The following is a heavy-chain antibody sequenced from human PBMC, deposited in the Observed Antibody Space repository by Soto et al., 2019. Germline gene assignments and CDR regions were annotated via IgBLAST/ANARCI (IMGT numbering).Heavy chain of an antibody. J-gene: IGHJ3*02. CDR2: ISAYNANT. Sequence: ASVKVSCKASGYTFTSYGVSWVRQAPGQGLEWMGWISAYNANTNYAQKLQGRVTMTTDTSTSTVYMELRSLRSDDTAVYYCAREVVITKGRAFDIWGQGTMVTVSS. CDR3: AREVVITKGRAFDI. CDR1: GYTFTSYG. D-gene: IGHD3-22*01. V-gene: IGHV1-18*01.